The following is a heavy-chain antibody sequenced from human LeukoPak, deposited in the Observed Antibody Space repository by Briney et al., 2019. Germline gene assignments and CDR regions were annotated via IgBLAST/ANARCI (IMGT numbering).Heavy chain of an antibody. CDR2: ISSSGTYI. J-gene: IGHJ4*02. Sequence: GGSLRLSCVASGFTFSSHSINWVRQAPGKGLEWVSSISSSGTYIYYADSVKGRFTISRDNAKNSPHLQMNSLRADDTAVYYCARGWGADNDFWSGYLDYWGQGTLVTVSS. V-gene: IGHV3-21*01. CDR3: ARGWGADNDFWSGYLDY. D-gene: IGHD3-3*01. CDR1: GFTFSSHS.